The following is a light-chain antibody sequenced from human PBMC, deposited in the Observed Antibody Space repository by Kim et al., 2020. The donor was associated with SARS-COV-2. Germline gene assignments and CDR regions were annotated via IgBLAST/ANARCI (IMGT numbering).Light chain of an antibody. CDR1: QSIGNR. CDR3: QHYNSYSGMFT. Sequence: DIQVTQSPSTLSASVGDRVTITCRATQSIGNRLAWYQQKPGKAPKLLIFKASSLETGVPSRFSGSGSGTEFTLTISSLQPDDFATYYCQHYNSYSGMFTFGQGTKLEI. CDR2: KAS. V-gene: IGKV1-5*03. J-gene: IGKJ2*01.